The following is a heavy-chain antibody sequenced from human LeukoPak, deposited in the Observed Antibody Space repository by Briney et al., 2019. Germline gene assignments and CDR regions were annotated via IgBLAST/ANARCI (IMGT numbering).Heavy chain of an antibody. V-gene: IGHV1-46*01. CDR2: INPSGGST. CDR3: ARFPPRYSSSWQGAFDI. J-gene: IGHJ3*02. CDR1: GYTFTSYY. D-gene: IGHD6-13*01. Sequence: GASVKVSCKASGYTFTSYYMHWVRQAPGQGLGWMGIINPSGGSTSYAQKFQGRVTMTRDTSTSTVYMELSSLRSEDTAVYYCARFPPRYSSSWQGAFDIWGQGTMVTVSS.